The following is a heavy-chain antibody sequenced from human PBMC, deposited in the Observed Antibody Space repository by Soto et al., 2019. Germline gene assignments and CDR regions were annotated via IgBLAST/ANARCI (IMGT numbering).Heavy chain of an antibody. CDR2: IYYSGST. CDR1: GGSISSYY. D-gene: IGHD1-26*01. Sequence: SETLSLTCTVSGGSISSYYWSWIRQPPGKGLEWIGYIYYSGSTNYSPSLKSRVTISVDTSKNQFSLKLSSVTAADTAVYYCARRYGSAIDYWGQGTLVTVSS. J-gene: IGHJ4*02. V-gene: IGHV4-59*08. CDR3: ARRYGSAIDY.